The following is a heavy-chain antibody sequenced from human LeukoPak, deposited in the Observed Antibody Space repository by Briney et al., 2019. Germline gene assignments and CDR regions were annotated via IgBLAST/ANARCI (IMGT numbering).Heavy chain of an antibody. CDR3: ARDVPDYGGNSGFDY. CDR1: GYFFTDYY. V-gene: IGHV1-2*02. D-gene: IGHD4-23*01. J-gene: IGHJ4*01. Sequence: ASVKLPCKASGYFFTDYYMHWVRQAPGQGLEWMGFINPSSGDSNYDQTFQGRVTMTSDTSISTAYLELNRLRTDDTAIYFCARDVPDYGGNSGFDYWGQGSLVIVSS. CDR2: INPSSGDS.